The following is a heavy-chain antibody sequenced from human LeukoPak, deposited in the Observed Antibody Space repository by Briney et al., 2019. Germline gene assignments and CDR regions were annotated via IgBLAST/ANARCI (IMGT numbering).Heavy chain of an antibody. CDR2: IYYSGST. D-gene: IGHD2-2*01. J-gene: IGHJ4*02. V-gene: IGHV4-39*01. CDR3: ASTLNNPVPAVIY. Sequence: PSETLSLTCTVSGGSISSSSYYWGWIRQPPGKGLEWIGSIYYSGSTYYNPSLKSRVTISVDRSKNQFSLKLSSVTAADTAVYYCASTLNNPVPAVIYWGQGTLVTVSS. CDR1: GGSISSSSYY.